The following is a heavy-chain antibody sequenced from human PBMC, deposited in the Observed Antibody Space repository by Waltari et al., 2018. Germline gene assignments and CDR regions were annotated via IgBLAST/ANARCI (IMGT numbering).Heavy chain of an antibody. CDR2: LHGSGRS. V-gene: IGHV4-4*02. Sequence: QVQLQESGPGLVKPSGTLSVTCAVSGDSISCSYWWSWVRQPPGKGLEWIGQLHGSGRSNNNPSLESRVTVSIDTSNNHFSLKVTSATAADTAVYYCARDRGRGLYLDSWGQGTLVTVSP. J-gene: IGHJ4*02. CDR1: GDSISCSYW. D-gene: IGHD2-15*01. CDR3: ARDRGRGLYLDS.